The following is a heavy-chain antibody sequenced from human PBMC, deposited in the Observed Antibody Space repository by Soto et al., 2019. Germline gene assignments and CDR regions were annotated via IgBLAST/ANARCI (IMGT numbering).Heavy chain of an antibody. D-gene: IGHD2-15*01. CDR1: GGTFSSYT. CDR3: ARNSCSGGSCYYHPYYYYYYMDV. CDR2: IIPILGIA. J-gene: IGHJ6*03. V-gene: IGHV1-69*02. Sequence: SVKVSFKASGGTFSSYTISWVRQAPGQGLEWMGRIIPILGIANYAQKFQGRVTITADKSTSTAYMELSSLRSEDTAVYYCARNSCSGGSCYYHPYYYYYYMDVWGKGTTVTVSS.